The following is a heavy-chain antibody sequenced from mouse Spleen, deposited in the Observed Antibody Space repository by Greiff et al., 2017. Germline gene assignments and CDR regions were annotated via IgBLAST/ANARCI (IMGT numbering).Heavy chain of an antibody. D-gene: IGHD2-14*01. CDR1: GYSITSGYY. J-gene: IGHJ4*01. Sequence: EVQLVESGPGLVKPSQSLSLTCSVTGYSITSGYYWNWIRQFPGNKLEWMGYISYDGSNNYNPSLKNRISITRDTSKNQFFLKLNSVTTEDTATYYCARERYDPYYAMDYWGQGTSVTVSS. CDR2: ISYDGSN. V-gene: IGHV3-6*02. CDR3: ARERYDPYYAMDY.